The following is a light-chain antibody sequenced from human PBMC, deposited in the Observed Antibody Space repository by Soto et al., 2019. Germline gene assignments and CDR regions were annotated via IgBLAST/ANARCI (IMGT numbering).Light chain of an antibody. Sequence: QSVLSQPPSASGSPGQRVTLSCSGSSSNIGINFVYWYQQLPGTAPKLLIYSNNQRPSRVPDRFTGSRSGTSGSLAIRGLQSEDEAEYYCAVWDDSLSGYLFGTGTKLTVL. CDR1: SSNIGINF. V-gene: IGLV1-47*02. J-gene: IGLJ1*01. CDR2: SNN. CDR3: AVWDDSLSGYL.